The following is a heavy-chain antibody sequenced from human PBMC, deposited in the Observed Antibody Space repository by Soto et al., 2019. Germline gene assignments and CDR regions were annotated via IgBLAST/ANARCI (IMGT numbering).Heavy chain of an antibody. D-gene: IGHD6-19*01. J-gene: IGHJ3*02. CDR3: ERAGSGWYGDDAFDI. CDR1: GFPFSSYW. V-gene: IGHV3-74*01. CDR2: INSDGSST. Sequence: PGGSLRLSCAAAGFPFSSYWMHWVRQAPGKGLVWVSRINSDGSSTSYADSVKGRFTISRDNAKNTLYLQMNSLRAEDTAVYYCERAGSGWYGDDAFDIWGQGTMVTVSS.